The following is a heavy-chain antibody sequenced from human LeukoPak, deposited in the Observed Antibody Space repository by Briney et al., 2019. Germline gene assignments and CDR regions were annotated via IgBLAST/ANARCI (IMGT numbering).Heavy chain of an antibody. CDR3: ARGSVGTVTTFDY. CDR1: GYSFTDNF. CDR2: INPDSDGT. J-gene: IGHJ4*02. D-gene: IGHD4-17*01. Sequence: GSSVKVSCKASGYSFTDNFLHWVRQAPGQGLEWLGWINPDSDGTKYAQKFQGRVTMTRDTSISTAYMELSRLRSDDTAIYYCARGSVGTVTTFDYWGQGTLVTVSS. V-gene: IGHV1-2*02.